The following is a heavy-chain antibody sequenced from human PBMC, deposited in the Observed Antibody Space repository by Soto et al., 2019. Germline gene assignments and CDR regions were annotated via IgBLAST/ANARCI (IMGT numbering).Heavy chain of an antibody. D-gene: IGHD2-15*01. CDR2: ISGSGGST. Sequence: PGGSLRLSCAASGFTFSSYAMSWVRQAPGKGLEWVSAISGSGGSTYYADSVKGRFTISRDNSKNTLYLQMNSLRAEDTAVYYCAKGGSVVVAAKGDYWGQGTLVTVSS. V-gene: IGHV3-23*01. CDR3: AKGGSVVVAAKGDY. J-gene: IGHJ4*02. CDR1: GFTFSSYA.